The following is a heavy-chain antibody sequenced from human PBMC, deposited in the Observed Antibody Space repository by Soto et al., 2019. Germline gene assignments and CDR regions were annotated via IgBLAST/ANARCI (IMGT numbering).Heavy chain of an antibody. CDR3: AKVTFSGDYYYSYGLDV. Sequence: GGSLRLSCAASGFTFSSYGMHWVRQAPGKGLEWVAVISYDGSNKYYADSVKGRFTISRDNSKNTLYLQMNSLRAEDTAVYFCAKVTFSGDYYYSYGLDVWGQGTTVTVSS. CDR1: GFTFSSYG. D-gene: IGHD1-26*01. CDR2: ISYDGSNK. V-gene: IGHV3-30*18. J-gene: IGHJ6*02.